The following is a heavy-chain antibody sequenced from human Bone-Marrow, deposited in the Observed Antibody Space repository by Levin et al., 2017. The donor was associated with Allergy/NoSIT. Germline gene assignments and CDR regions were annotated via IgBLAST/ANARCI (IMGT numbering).Heavy chain of an antibody. Sequence: ASVKVSCKSSEYSFSNRYLHWVRQAPGKALEWMGWTRSFHGGTKYAQRFEDRVTISWDKSLNTLYLEMSSLTSEDTAIYYCAGGLKSYYFDYWGQGTLVTVSS. CDR2: TRSFHGGT. V-gene: IGHV1-45*02. J-gene: IGHJ4*02. CDR1: EYSFSNRY. CDR3: AGGLKSYYFDY.